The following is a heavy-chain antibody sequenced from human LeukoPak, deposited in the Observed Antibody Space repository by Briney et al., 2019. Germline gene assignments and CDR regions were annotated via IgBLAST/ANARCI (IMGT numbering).Heavy chain of an antibody. Sequence: GSLRLSCAASGFTFSSYSMNWVRQAPGKGLEWVSSISSSSSYIYYADSVKGRFTISRDNAKNSLYLQMNSLRAEDTAVYYCARDGRYCSSTSCWYYYYYYMDVWGKGTTVTVSS. CDR2: ISSSSSYI. J-gene: IGHJ6*03. D-gene: IGHD2-2*01. CDR1: GFTFSSYS. V-gene: IGHV3-21*01. CDR3: ARDGRYCSSTSCWYYYYYYMDV.